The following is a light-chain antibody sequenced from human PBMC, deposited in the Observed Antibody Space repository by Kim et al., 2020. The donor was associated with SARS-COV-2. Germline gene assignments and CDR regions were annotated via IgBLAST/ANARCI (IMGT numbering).Light chain of an antibody. J-gene: IGKJ2*03. CDR3: QQYDSYPYS. CDR1: QSISNW. CDR2: DAS. V-gene: IGKV1-5*01. Sequence: DIQMTQSPSTLSASVGDRVTITCRASQSISNWLAWYRQQPGKAPNLLIFDASTLNTGVPSRFSGSGSGTEFALTISSLQPDDFATYYCQQYDSYPYSFGPGTKVDIK.